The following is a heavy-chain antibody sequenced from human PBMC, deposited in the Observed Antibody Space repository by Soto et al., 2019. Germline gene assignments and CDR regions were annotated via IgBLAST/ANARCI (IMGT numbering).Heavy chain of an antibody. CDR3: ARAKTELTAMVTPGYYYYGMGV. CDR2: IIPIFGTA. Sequence: SVKVSCKASGGTFSSYAISWVRQAPGQGLEWMGGIIPIFGTANYAQKFQGRVTITADESTSTAYMELSSLRSEDTAVYYCARAKTELTAMVTPGYYYYGMGVWGQGTTVTVSS. CDR1: GGTFSSYA. J-gene: IGHJ6*02. D-gene: IGHD5-18*01. V-gene: IGHV1-69*13.